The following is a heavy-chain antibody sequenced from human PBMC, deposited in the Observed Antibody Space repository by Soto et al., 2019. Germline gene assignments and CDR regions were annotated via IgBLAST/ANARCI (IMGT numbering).Heavy chain of an antibody. D-gene: IGHD1-20*01. Sequence: EVQVVESGGGLIQPGGSLRLSCAASGFTVNSDSITSVRQSPGKGLEWVSVIYSGGTTYYADSVKGRFTISRDNSKNTLYLQMNSLRVVDTAVYYCARNREYLDSMDVWGQGTTVTVSS. CDR1: GFTVNSDS. CDR2: IYSGGTT. CDR3: ARNREYLDSMDV. V-gene: IGHV3-53*01. J-gene: IGHJ6*02.